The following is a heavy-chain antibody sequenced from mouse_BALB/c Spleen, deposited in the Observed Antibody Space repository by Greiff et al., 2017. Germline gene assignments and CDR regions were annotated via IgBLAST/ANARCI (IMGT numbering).Heavy chain of an antibody. V-gene: IGHV1-69*02. CDR2: IYPSDSYT. CDR1: GYTFTSYW. CDR3: TRFDFDY. Sequence: QVQLQQPGAELVRPGASVKLSCKASGYTFTSYWINWVKQRPGQGLEWIGNIYPSDSYTNYNQKFKDKATLTVDKSSSTAYMQLSSPTSEDSAVYYWTRFDFDYWGQGTTLTVAA. J-gene: IGHJ2*01.